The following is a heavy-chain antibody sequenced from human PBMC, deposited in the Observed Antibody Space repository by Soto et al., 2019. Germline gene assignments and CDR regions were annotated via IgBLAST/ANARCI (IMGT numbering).Heavy chain of an antibody. Sequence: SETLSLTCAVSGGSISSGGYYWSWIRQPPGKGLEWIGEINHSGSTNYNPSLKSRVTISVDTSKNQFSLKLSSVTAADTAVYYCAHGVLNWLDPWGQGTLVTVSS. D-gene: IGHD3-16*01. V-gene: IGHV4-34*01. CDR2: INHSGST. CDR3: AHGVLNWLDP. J-gene: IGHJ5*02. CDR1: GGSISSGGYY.